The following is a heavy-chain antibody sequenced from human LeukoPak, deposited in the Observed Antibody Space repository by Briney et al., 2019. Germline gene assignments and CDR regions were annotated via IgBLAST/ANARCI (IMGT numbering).Heavy chain of an antibody. CDR2: IYTSGST. CDR1: GGSISSGSDY. Sequence: SETLSLTCTVSGGSISSGSDYWSWIRQPAGKGLEWIGRIYTSGSTNYNPSLKSRVTISVDTSKNQFSLKLSSVTAADTAVYYCARGTMTDAFDIWGQGTMVTVSS. CDR3: ARGTMTDAFDI. D-gene: IGHD3-22*01. V-gene: IGHV4-61*02. J-gene: IGHJ3*02.